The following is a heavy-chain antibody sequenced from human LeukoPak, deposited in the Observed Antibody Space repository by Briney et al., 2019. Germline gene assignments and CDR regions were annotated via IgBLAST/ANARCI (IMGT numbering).Heavy chain of an antibody. CDR2: INPNSGGT. CDR3: ARDFTGLLPPSYYFDY. CDR1: GYTFTGSY. D-gene: IGHD2-15*01. V-gene: IGHV1-2*02. J-gene: IGHJ4*02. Sequence: ASVKVSCKASGYTFTGSYMHWVRQAPGQGLEWMGWINPNSGGTNYAQKFQGRVTMTRDTSISTAYMELSRLRSDDTALYYCARDFTGLLPPSYYFDYWGQGTLVTVSS.